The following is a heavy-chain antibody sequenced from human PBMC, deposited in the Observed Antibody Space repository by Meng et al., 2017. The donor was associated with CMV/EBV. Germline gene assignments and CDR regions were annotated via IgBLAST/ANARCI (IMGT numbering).Heavy chain of an antibody. CDR2: ISAYNGNT. V-gene: IGHV1-18*01. D-gene: IGHD3-16*02. CDR1: GYTFTSYG. Sequence: GSVKVSCKASGYTFTSYGISWGRQAAGQGLEWMGWISAYNGNTNYAPKLQGRLTMTTDTSTSTAYMELRSLRSDDTAVYYCARHSEEFYDYVWGSYRVLGIFDYWGQGTLVTVSS. J-gene: IGHJ4*02. CDR3: ARHSEEFYDYVWGSYRVLGIFDY.